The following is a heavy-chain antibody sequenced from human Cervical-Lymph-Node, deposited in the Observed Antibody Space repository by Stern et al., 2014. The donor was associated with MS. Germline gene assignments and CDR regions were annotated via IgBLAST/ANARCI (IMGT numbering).Heavy chain of an antibody. Sequence: QIQLKESGPALVKPTQTLTLTCTFSGVSLSTPGMRVSWIRQPPGNALEWLALIESDDAKFYSKSLRSMLTISSETAINQVALRLTNMDPVDTAAYYCARVVPASPGSDHSGVDVWGQGTTVTVTS. D-gene: IGHD2-21*02. CDR3: ARVVPASPGSDHSGVDV. CDR1: GVSLSTPGMR. J-gene: IGHJ6*02. V-gene: IGHV2-70*04. CDR2: IESDDAK.